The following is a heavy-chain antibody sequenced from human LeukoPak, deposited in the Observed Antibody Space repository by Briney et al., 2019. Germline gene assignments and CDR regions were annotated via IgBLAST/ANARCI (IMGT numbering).Heavy chain of an antibody. CDR1: GFTFSDYY. J-gene: IGHJ4*02. CDR3: ERSGRAYSPDY. V-gene: IGHV3-11*06. CDR2: ISSSSSYT. D-gene: IGHD3-16*01. Sequence: GGSLRLSCAASGFTFSDYYMSWIRQAPGKGLEWVSYISSSSSYTNYADSVKGRLTISRDNAKNSLYLQMNSLRAEDTAVYYCERSGRAYSPDYWGQGTLVTVSS.